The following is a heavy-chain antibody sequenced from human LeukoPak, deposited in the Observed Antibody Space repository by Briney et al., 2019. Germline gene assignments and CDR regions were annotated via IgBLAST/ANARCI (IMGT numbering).Heavy chain of an antibody. CDR2: INHSGST. D-gene: IGHD5-18*01. J-gene: IGHJ4*02. V-gene: IGHV4-34*01. CDR3: ARGSRGYSYGYKSFGY. CDR1: GGSFSGYY. Sequence: SETLSLTCAVYGGSFSGYYWSWIRQPPGKGLEWIGEINHSGSTNYNPSLKSRVTISVDTSKNQFSLKLSSVTAADTAVYYCARGSRGYSYGYKSFGYWGQGTLVTVSS.